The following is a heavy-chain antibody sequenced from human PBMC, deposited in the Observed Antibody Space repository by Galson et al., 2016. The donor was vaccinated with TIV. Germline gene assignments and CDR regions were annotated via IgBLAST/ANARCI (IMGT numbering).Heavy chain of an antibody. Sequence: SVKVSCKASGYTLTGYDINWVRQATGQGLEWMGFMTTNTSHTAYAPKFQGRVTMTRNTSQSSAYLELSSLRSEDTAVYYCASLAPGGGDFYFFDDWGQGTLVTVSS. V-gene: IGHV1-8*01. J-gene: IGHJ4*02. D-gene: IGHD2-21*01. CDR1: GYTLTGYD. CDR3: ASLAPGGGDFYFFDD. CDR2: MTTNTSHT.